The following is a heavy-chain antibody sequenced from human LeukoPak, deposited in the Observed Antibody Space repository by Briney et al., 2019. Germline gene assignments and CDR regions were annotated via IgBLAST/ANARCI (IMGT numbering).Heavy chain of an antibody. Sequence: PGGSLRLSCAASGFTFSTYGINWVRQAPGKGLEWVSAINDKGTNRFYADAVKGRFTISRDNSRNTLFLQMTSLRGDDTAVYHCVRSLKWNLVGFDYWGQGTLVTVSP. CDR2: INDKGTNR. J-gene: IGHJ4*02. CDR3: VRSLKWNLVGFDY. D-gene: IGHD1-1*01. V-gene: IGHV3-23*01. CDR1: GFTFSTYG.